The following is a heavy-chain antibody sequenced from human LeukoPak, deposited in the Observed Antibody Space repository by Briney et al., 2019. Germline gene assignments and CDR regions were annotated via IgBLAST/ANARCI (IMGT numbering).Heavy chain of an antibody. CDR2: INHSGST. CDR1: GGSFSGYY. CDR3: ARVVGVLWLDYMDV. J-gene: IGHJ6*03. Sequence: PSETLSLTCAVYGGSFSGYYWSWIRQPPGKGLEWIGEINHSGSTNYSPSLKSRVTISVDTSKNQFSLKLSSVTAADTAVYYCARVVGVLWLDYMDVWGKGTTVTISS. D-gene: IGHD3-10*01. V-gene: IGHV4-34*01.